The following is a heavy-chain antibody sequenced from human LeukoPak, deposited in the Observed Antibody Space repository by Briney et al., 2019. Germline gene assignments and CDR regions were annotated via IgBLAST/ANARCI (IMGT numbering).Heavy chain of an antibody. CDR2: IYCSGST. Sequence: SQTLSLTCTVSGGSISSGDYYWSWIRQPPGKGLEWIGYIYCSGSTYYNPSLKSRVTISVDTSKNQFSLKLSSVTAADTAVYYCARSTYGSGLLDYWGQGTLVTVSS. D-gene: IGHD3-10*01. V-gene: IGHV4-30-4*01. CDR3: ARSTYGSGLLDY. CDR1: GGSISSGDYY. J-gene: IGHJ4*02.